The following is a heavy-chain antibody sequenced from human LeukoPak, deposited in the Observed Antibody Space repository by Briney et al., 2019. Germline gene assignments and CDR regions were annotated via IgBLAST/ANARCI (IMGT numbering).Heavy chain of an antibody. D-gene: IGHD5-24*01. V-gene: IGHV1-2*02. CDR3: ARGEIDGPDFDQ. Sequence: SVKVFCKASGYSFTGYYMHWVRQAPGQGLEWMGWINANSGGINYAQKFQGRVTMIWDTSITTAYMEVSGLTSDDTAVYFCARGEIDGPDFDQWGQGTLVTVSS. CDR2: INANSGGI. J-gene: IGHJ4*02. CDR1: GYSFTGYY.